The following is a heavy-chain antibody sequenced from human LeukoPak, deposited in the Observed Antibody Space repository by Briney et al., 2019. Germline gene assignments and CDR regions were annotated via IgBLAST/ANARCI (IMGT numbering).Heavy chain of an antibody. CDR3: ARDQYDSFDY. Sequence: GGSLRLSCAASGFTFSSYATHWVRQAPGKGLEWVAVISYDGSNKYYADSVKGRFTISRDNSKNTLYLQMNSLRAEDTAVYYCARDQYDSFDYWGQGTLVTVSS. J-gene: IGHJ4*02. CDR1: GFTFSSYA. D-gene: IGHD3-22*01. V-gene: IGHV3-30-3*01. CDR2: ISYDGSNK.